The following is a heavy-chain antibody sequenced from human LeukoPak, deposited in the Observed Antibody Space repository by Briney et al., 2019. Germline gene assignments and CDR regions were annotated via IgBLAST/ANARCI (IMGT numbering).Heavy chain of an antibody. J-gene: IGHJ4*02. D-gene: IGHD5-12*01. CDR3: ARGSTSGVATSFDY. Sequence: PSETLSLTCSVSGGSISSYPWSWIRQPPGQGLEWIGYIYRSGSTYYKSSLRSRVTISVDRSKNQFSLKLNSVTAADTAVYYCARGSTSGVATSFDYWGQGTLVTVSS. CDR2: IYRSGST. V-gene: IGHV4-30-2*01. CDR1: GGSISSYP.